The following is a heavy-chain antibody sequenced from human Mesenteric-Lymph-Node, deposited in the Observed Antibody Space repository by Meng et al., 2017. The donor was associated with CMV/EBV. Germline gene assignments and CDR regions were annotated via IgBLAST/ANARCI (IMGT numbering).Heavy chain of an antibody. CDR1: GYTLTNYD. J-gene: IGHJ4*02. CDR3: ARDRTIFGVGPSDY. V-gene: IGHV1-18*01. Sequence: ASVKVSCKASGYTLTNYDISWVRQAPGQGLEWMGWITSYGGNTNYARRVQGRVTMTTDTSTGTAYMELRSLRSDDTAVYYCARDRTIFGVGPSDYWGQGTLVTVSS. D-gene: IGHD3-3*01. CDR2: ITSYGGNT.